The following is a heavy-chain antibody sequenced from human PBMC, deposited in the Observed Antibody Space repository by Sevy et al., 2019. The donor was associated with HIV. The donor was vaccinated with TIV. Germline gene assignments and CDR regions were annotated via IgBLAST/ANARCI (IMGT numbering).Heavy chain of an antibody. Sequence: GGSLRLSCAASGFTFSSYWMTWVRQAPGKGLEWVANIKQDGSEMYYGDSVKGRFTISRDNAKNSLYLQMNSLRAEDTAVYYCARGDSSGWYAGPWYFDYWGQGTLVTVSS. CDR3: ARGDSSGWYAGPWYFDY. J-gene: IGHJ4*02. CDR1: GFTFSSYW. D-gene: IGHD6-19*01. V-gene: IGHV3-7*01. CDR2: IKQDGSEM.